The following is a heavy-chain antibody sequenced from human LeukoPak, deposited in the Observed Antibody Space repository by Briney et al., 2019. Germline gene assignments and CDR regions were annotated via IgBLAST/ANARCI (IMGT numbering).Heavy chain of an antibody. Sequence: GGSLRLSCAASGFTFSSYGMHWVRQAPGKGLEWVAVISYDGSNKYYADSVKGRFTISRDNAKNSLYLQMNSLRAEDTAVYYCARSPVGASATFDYWGQGTLVTVSS. V-gene: IGHV3-30*03. CDR2: ISYDGSNK. CDR1: GFTFSSYG. J-gene: IGHJ4*02. CDR3: ARSPVGASATFDY.